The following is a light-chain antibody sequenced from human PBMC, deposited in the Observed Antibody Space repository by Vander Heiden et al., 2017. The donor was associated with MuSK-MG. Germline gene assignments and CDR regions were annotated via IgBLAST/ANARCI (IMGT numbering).Light chain of an antibody. J-gene: IGKJ1*01. CDR3: QQSDSTLRT. Sequence: DIQMTQSPSSLSASVGDRVTITCRASQSISSYLNWYQQKPGKAPKLLIYAASSLQSAVPSTFSGSASGTDFTLTISSLQPEDFATYYCQQSDSTLRTFGQGTKVEIK. V-gene: IGKV1-39*01. CDR1: QSISSY. CDR2: AAS.